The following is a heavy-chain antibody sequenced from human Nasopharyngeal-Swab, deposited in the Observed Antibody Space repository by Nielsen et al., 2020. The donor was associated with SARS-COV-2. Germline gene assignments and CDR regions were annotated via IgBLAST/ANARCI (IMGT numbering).Heavy chain of an antibody. Sequence: ASVKVSCKASGYALTNYHVHWVRQAPGQGLEWRGLIFPRSDTTGLAHIFKGRVTMTRDPSTSTVYLDLSSLKSEDTAVYFCAREPGGIVAPGRHFDPWGQGTLVTVSS. V-gene: IGHV1-46*01. J-gene: IGHJ5*02. CDR1: GYALTNYH. CDR3: AREPGGIVAPGRHFDP. D-gene: IGHD6-13*01. CDR2: IFPRSDTT.